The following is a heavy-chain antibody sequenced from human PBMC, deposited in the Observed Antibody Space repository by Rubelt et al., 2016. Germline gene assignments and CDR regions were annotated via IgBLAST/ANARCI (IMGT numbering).Heavy chain of an antibody. CDR2: IYSSGST. V-gene: IGHV4-31*01. J-gene: IGHJ4*02. CDR3: ARVRGNWNYPSFFDY. Sequence: TCTVSGGSISSGGYYWSWIRPHPGKGLELIGNIYSSGSTNSNPSLNSLVTLSVVTPKNQFSLKLSSVTAADTSGFYCARVRGNWNYPSFFDYWGQGTLVTVS. CDR1: GGSISSGGYY. D-gene: IGHD1-7*01.